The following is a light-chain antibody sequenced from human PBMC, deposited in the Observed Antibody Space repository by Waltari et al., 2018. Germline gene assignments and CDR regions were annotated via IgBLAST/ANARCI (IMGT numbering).Light chain of an antibody. V-gene: IGKV1-5*03. Sequence: DIQMTQSPSTLSASVGDRVTITCRASQSIYIWLAWYQQKPGKAPNVLIDLASSLQNGVPSRFSGSGSGTEFTLTISSLQPDDFATYYCQQYNYYPYTFGQGTRLEIK. CDR3: QQYNYYPYT. CDR1: QSIYIW. J-gene: IGKJ2*01. CDR2: LAS.